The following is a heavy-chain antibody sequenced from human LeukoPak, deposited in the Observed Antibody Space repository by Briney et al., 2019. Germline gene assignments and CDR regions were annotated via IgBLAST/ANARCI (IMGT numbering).Heavy chain of an antibody. J-gene: IGHJ4*02. CDR3: ARSRITTRYSDWLTRGGGFDY. Sequence: GESLKISCKGSGYSFTSYWIGWVRPMPGKGLEWMGIIYPGDSDTRYSPSFQGQVTISADKSISTAYLQWSSLKASDTAMYYCARSRITTRYSDWLTRGGGFDYWGQGTLVTVSS. CDR1: GYSFTSYW. D-gene: IGHD3-9*01. CDR2: IYPGDSDT. V-gene: IGHV5-51*01.